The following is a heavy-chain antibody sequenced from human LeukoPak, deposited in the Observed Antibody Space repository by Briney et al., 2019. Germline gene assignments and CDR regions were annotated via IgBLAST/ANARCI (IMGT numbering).Heavy chain of an antibody. CDR3: AKSGTYGLPADAFDI. J-gene: IGHJ3*02. CDR2: ISGSGGST. V-gene: IGHV3-23*01. CDR1: GFTFSSYW. Sequence: GGSLRLSCAASGFTFSSYWMSWVRQAPGEGLEWVSAISGSGGSTYYADSVKGRFTISRDNSKTTLYLQMNSLRAEDTAVYYCAKSGTYGLPADAFDIWGQGTMVTVSS. D-gene: IGHD2-8*01.